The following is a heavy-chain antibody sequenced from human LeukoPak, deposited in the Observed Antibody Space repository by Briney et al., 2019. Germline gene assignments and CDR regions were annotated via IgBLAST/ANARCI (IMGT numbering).Heavy chain of an antibody. CDR3: ARVGYYDSSGNGGAFDY. CDR1: GGSFSGYY. Sequence: SETLSLTCAVYGGSFSGYYWSWIRQPPGKGLEWIGEINHSGSTNYNPSLKSRVTISVDTSKNQFSLKLSSVTAADTAVYYFARVGYYDSSGNGGAFDYWGQGTLVTVSS. D-gene: IGHD3-22*01. CDR2: INHSGST. J-gene: IGHJ4*02. V-gene: IGHV4-34*01.